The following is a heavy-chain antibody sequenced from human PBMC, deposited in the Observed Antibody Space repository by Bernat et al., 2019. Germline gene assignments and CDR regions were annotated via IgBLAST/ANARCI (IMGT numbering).Heavy chain of an antibody. Sequence: QVQLQQWGAGLLKPSETLSLTCAVYGGSFSGYSWTWIRQPPGKGLEWIGEISHSGRTNYNPSLKSRVTISIDTSKNQFSLSLSSVTAADTALYYCARGNMAASIFYWGQGTLVTVSP. CDR3: ARGNMAASIFY. CDR1: GGSFSGYS. V-gene: IGHV4-34*01. J-gene: IGHJ4*02. D-gene: IGHD6-13*01. CDR2: ISHSGRT.